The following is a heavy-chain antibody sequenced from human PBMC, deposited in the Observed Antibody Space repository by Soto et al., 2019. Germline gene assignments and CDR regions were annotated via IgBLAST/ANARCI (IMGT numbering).Heavy chain of an antibody. J-gene: IGHJ6*04. V-gene: IGHV4-34*01. CDR2: INHSGST. Sequence: PSETLSLTYAVYGGSFSGYYWSWIRQPPGKGLEWIGEINHSGSTNYNPSLKSRVTISVDTSKNQFSLKLSSVTAADTAVYYCARITVLMVYAMDVWGKGTTVTVSS. D-gene: IGHD2-8*01. CDR3: ARITVLMVYAMDV. CDR1: GGSFSGYY.